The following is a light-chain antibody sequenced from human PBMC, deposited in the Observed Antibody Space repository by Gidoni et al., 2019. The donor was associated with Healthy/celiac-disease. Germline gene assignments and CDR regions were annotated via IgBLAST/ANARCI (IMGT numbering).Light chain of an antibody. CDR1: ESIGTY. CDR3: QQSYSPPMYT. Sequence: DIKMTQSPSSLFASVGDRVAISCRASESIGTYLNWYQQKPGKPPELLISAASSLQAGVPSRFSGSGSGTDFTLTISSLQPEDFASYYCQQSYSPPMYTFGQGTKLEIK. CDR2: AAS. V-gene: IGKV1-39*01. J-gene: IGKJ2*01.